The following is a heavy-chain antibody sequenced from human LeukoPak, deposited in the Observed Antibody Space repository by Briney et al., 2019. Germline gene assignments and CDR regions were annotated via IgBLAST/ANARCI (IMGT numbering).Heavy chain of an antibody. CDR1: GFTFSSYG. V-gene: IGHV3-23*01. CDR3: AKDPGLAYSSGPIDY. Sequence: PGGTLRLSCAASGFTFSSYGMSWVRQAPGKGLEWVSAISGSGGSTYYADSVKGRFTISRDNSKNTLYLQMNSLRAEDTAVYYCAKDPGLAYSSGPIDYWGQGTLVTVSS. J-gene: IGHJ4*02. CDR2: ISGSGGST. D-gene: IGHD3/OR15-3a*01.